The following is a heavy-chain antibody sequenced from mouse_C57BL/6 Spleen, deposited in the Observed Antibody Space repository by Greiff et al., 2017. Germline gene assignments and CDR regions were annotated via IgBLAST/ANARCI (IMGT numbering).Heavy chain of an antibody. CDR1: GYAFSSYW. D-gene: IGHD2-5*01. V-gene: IGHV1-80*01. J-gene: IGHJ1*03. Sequence: VQLQQSGAELVKPGASVKISCKASGYAFSSYWMNWVKQRPGKGLEWIGQIYPGDGDTNYNGKFKGKATLTADKSSSTAYMQLSSLTSEDSAVYFCAMGYSNRGYFDVWGTGTTVTVSS. CDR2: IYPGDGDT. CDR3: AMGYSNRGYFDV.